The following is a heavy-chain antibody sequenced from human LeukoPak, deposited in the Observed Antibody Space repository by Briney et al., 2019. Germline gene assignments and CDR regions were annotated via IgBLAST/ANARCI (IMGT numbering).Heavy chain of an antibody. CDR2: ISSDGKSK. J-gene: IGHJ4*02. V-gene: IGHV3-30*04. CDR1: GFTFSTYA. D-gene: IGHD2-8*01. Sequence: GTSLRLSCAASGFTFSTYAFHWVRQAPGTGLEWVAVISSDGKSKIYADSVKGRFTISRDNSKNTLFLQMNSLRTEDTAVYYCARDPMADFDYWGQGALVTVSS. CDR3: ARDPMADFDY.